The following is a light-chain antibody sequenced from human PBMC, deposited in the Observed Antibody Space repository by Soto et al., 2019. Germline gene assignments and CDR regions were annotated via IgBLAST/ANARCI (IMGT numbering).Light chain of an antibody. CDR2: GAS. J-gene: IGKJ5*01. V-gene: IGKV3-20*01. CDR1: QSVSNNY. CDR3: QQCGSSST. Sequence: ENVLTQSPGTLSLSPGERATLSCRASQSVSNNYLAWYQQKPGQAPRLLIYGASNRATGIPDRFSGSGSGTDFTLTISRLEPEDFAVYYCQQCGSSSTFGQGTRLEIK.